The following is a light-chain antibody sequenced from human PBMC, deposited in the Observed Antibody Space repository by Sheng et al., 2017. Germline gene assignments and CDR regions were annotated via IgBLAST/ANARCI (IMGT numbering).Light chain of an antibody. Sequence: SYVLTQPPSVSVAPGQTARITCGGDNIARKMCTGTSSSQARPLSWSSLMIATGPQGSLSRFSGSNSGNTATLTISRVEVGDEADYYCQVWDSDSDHLWVFGGGTKLSVL. CDR3: QVWDSDSDHLWV. J-gene: IGLJ3*02. V-gene: IGLV3-21*02. CDR1: NIARK. CDR2: MIA.